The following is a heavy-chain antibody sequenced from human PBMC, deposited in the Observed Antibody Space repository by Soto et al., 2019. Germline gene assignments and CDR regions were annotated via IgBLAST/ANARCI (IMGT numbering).Heavy chain of an antibody. CDR1: GGSISDYY. Sequence: SETLSLTCTVSGGSISDYYWSWIRQPPGKGLEWIGYFSYGGGTNNSPSLKSRATISGDTSKNQFSLNLSSVTAADTAVYYCARHLGEGYFDYWGQGTLVTVSS. CDR2: FSYGGGT. V-gene: IGHV4-59*08. CDR3: ARHLGEGYFDY. J-gene: IGHJ4*02.